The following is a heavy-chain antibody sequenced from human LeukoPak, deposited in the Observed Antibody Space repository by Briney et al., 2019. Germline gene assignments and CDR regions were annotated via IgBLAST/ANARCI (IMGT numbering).Heavy chain of an antibody. D-gene: IGHD5-24*01. J-gene: IGHJ4*02. CDR3: ARAGDGDF. V-gene: IGHV3-53*01. Sequence: GGSLRLSCAASGFTFSSYAMSWVRQAPGKGLEWVSVIYSGGSTYYADSVKGRFTISRDNSKNTLYLQMNSLRAEDTAVYYCARAGDGDFWGQGTLVTVSS. CDR1: GFTFSSYA. CDR2: IYSGGST.